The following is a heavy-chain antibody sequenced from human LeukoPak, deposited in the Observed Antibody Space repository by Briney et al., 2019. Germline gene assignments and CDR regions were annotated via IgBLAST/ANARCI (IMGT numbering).Heavy chain of an antibody. Sequence: PSETLSLTCTVSGGSISSYYWSWIRQPAGKGLEWIGYIYYSGSTNYNPSLKSRVTISVDTSKNQFSLKLSSVTAADTAVYYCARHVDLLDSYGSYGMDVWGQGTTVTVSS. D-gene: IGHD5-18*01. CDR1: GGSISSYY. CDR3: ARHVDLLDSYGSYGMDV. V-gene: IGHV4-59*08. CDR2: IYYSGST. J-gene: IGHJ6*02.